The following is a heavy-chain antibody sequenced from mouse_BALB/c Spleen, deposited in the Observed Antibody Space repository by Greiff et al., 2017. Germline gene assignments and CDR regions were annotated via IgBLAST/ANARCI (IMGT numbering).Heavy chain of an antibody. Sequence: VQLKESGAELVKPGASVKLSCTASGFNIKDTYMHWVKQRPEQGLEWIGRIDPANGNTKYDPKFQGKATITADTSSNTAYLQLSSLTSEDTAVYYCALDLLPWGQGTLVTVSA. CDR1: GFNIKDTY. J-gene: IGHJ3*01. V-gene: IGHV14-3*02. CDR3: ALDLLP. CDR2: IDPANGNT. D-gene: IGHD5-5*01.